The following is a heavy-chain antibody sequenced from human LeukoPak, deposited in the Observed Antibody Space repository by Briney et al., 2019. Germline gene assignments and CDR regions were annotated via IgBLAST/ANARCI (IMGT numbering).Heavy chain of an antibody. D-gene: IGHD1-14*01. V-gene: IGHV1-8*03. CDR1: GYTFTNYG. J-gene: IGHJ5*02. CDR2: MNPNSGNT. CDR3: ARGRRSKDHRNWFDP. Sequence: GASVKVSCKASGYTFTNYGFNWVRQATGQGLEWMGWMNPNSGNTGYAQKFQGRVTITRNTSISTAYMELSSLRSEDTAVYYCARGRRSKDHRNWFDPWGQGTLVTVSS.